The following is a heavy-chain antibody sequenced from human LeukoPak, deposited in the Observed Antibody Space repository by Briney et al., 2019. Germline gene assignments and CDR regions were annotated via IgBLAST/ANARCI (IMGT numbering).Heavy chain of an antibody. Sequence: GGSLRLSCAASGFTFSSYAMSWVRQAPGKGLEWVSAISGSGGGTYYADSVKGRFTISRDNSKNTLYLQMNSLRAEDTAVYYCAKDRIAVAPGLGCFDYWGQGTLVTVSS. CDR3: AKDRIAVAPGLGCFDY. CDR2: ISGSGGGT. D-gene: IGHD6-19*01. CDR1: GFTFSSYA. J-gene: IGHJ4*02. V-gene: IGHV3-23*01.